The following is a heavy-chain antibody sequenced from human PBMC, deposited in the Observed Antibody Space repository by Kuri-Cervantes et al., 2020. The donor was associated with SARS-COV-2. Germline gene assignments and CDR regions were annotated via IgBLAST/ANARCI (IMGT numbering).Heavy chain of an antibody. J-gene: IGHJ4*02. CDR1: GYTFTGYY. CDR2: INPNSGGT. V-gene: IGHV1-2*02. CDR3: ARGDDFWTGADYFDY. D-gene: IGHD3-3*01. Sequence: ASVKVSCKASGYTFTGYYMHWVRQAPGQGLEWMGWINPNSGGTNYAQKFQGRVTITRNTSISTAYMELSSLRSEDTAVYYCARGDDFWTGADYFDYWGQGTLVTVSS.